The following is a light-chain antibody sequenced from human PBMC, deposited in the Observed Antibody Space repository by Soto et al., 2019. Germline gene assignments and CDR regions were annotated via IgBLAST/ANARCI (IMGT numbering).Light chain of an antibody. Sequence: QAVLTQPPSVSGAPGQRVTSSCTGSSANIGAGSDVHWYPQLPGTAPKLLICGNSNRPSGVPDRFSGSKSGTSASLAITGLQAEDEADYYCQSYDSSLSALFGGGTKLTVL. J-gene: IGLJ3*02. CDR3: QSYDSSLSAL. CDR1: SANIGAGSD. CDR2: GNS. V-gene: IGLV1-40*01.